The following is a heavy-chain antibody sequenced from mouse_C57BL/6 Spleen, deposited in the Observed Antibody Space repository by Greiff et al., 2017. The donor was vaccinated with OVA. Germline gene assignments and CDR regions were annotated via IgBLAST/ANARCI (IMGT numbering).Heavy chain of an antibody. CDR2: ISGGGGNT. CDR1: GFTFSSYT. J-gene: IGHJ2*01. CDR3: ARESDCYGSGDFDY. D-gene: IGHD1-1*01. Sequence: EVKLVESGGGLVKPGGSLKLSCAASGFTFSSYTMSWVRQTPEKRLEWVATISGGGGNTYYPDSVKGRFPISRDNAKNTLYLQMSRLRSEDTALYDGARESDCYGSGDFDYWGQGTTLTVSS. V-gene: IGHV5-9*01.